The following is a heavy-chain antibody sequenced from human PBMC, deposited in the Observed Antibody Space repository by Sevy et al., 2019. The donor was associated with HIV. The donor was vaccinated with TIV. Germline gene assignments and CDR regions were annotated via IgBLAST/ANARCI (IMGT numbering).Heavy chain of an antibody. CDR1: GFTFSSYA. CDR3: AREAGYCSGGSCYRYYFDY. D-gene: IGHD2-15*01. V-gene: IGHV3-30-3*01. J-gene: IGHJ4*02. Sequence: GGSLRLSCAASGFTFSSYAMHWVRQAPGKGLEWVAVISYDGSNKYYEDSVKGRLTISRDNSKNTLYLKMNSLRAEDTAVYYCAREAGYCSGGSCYRYYFDYWGQGTLVTVSS. CDR2: ISYDGSNK.